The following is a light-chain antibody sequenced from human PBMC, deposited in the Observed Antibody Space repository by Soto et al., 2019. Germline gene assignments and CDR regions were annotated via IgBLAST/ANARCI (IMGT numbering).Light chain of an antibody. V-gene: IGLV2-14*01. CDR2: EVT. J-gene: IGLJ1*01. CDR1: RSDVGDYNY. Sequence: QSALTQPASVSGSPGQSIAISCTGTRSDVGDYNYVSWYQQHPGKAPKLMISEVTNRPSGVSDRFSGSKSGNTASLTISGLQAEDEADYYCSSFTSSFTFVFGTGTKLTVL. CDR3: SSFTSSFTFV.